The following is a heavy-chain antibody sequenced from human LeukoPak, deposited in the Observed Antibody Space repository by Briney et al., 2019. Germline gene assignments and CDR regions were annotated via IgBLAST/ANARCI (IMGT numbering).Heavy chain of an antibody. Sequence: PSETLSLTCAVYGGSFSGYYWSWIRQPSGKGLEWIGEINHSGSTNYNPSLKSRVTISVDTSKNQFSLKLSSVTAADTAVYYCASLYCSSTSCYAYYMDVWGKGTTVTVSS. CDR3: ASLYCSSTSCYAYYMDV. CDR2: INHSGST. CDR1: GGSFSGYY. V-gene: IGHV4-34*01. D-gene: IGHD2-2*01. J-gene: IGHJ6*03.